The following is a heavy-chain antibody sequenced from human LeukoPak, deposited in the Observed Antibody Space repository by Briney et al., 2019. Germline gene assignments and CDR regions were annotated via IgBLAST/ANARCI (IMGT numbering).Heavy chain of an antibody. Sequence: PGGSLRLSCVASGFTLYSYGMHWVRQAPGKGLEWVAVISHDGSNIHYGDSVKGRFTISRDNSKNTLYLQMNSLRAEDTAVYHCAKDPYRVIVATGNYLDPWGQGTLVTVSS. CDR1: GFTLYSYG. D-gene: IGHD3-22*01. V-gene: IGHV3-30*18. J-gene: IGHJ5*02. CDR3: AKDPYRVIVATGNYLDP. CDR2: ISHDGSNI.